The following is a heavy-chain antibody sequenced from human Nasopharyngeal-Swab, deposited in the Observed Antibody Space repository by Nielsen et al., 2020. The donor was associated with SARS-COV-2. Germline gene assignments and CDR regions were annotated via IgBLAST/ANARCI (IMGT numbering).Heavy chain of an antibody. CDR3: ARIAGRGSIYYYYMDV. CDR1: GFTFSGST. CDR2: ISSSSSYI. Sequence: GESLKISCAASGFTFSGSTIHWVRQASGKGLEWVSSISSSSSYIYYADSVKGRFTISKDSAKNSLYLQMNSLRADDTAVYFCARIAGRGSIYYYYMDVWGTGTTVTVSS. J-gene: IGHJ6*03. V-gene: IGHV3-21*01. D-gene: IGHD1-26*01.